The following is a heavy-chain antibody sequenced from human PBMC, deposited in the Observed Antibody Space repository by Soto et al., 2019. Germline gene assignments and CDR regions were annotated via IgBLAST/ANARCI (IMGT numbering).Heavy chain of an antibody. J-gene: IGHJ4*02. CDR2: INHSGST. D-gene: IGHD2-8*02. CDR1: GGYFSGYY. CDR3: ARDKITGLFDY. Sequence: SETLSLTCAVFGGYFSGYYWSWIRQPPGTGLEWIGEINHSGSTNYNPSLKSRVTISVDTSKNQFSLKLTSVTAADTAVYYCARDKITGLFDYWGQGTLVTVSS. V-gene: IGHV4-34*01.